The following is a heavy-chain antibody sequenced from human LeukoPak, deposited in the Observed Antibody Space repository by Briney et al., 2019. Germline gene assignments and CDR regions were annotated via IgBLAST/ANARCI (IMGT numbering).Heavy chain of an antibody. J-gene: IGHJ4*02. CDR3: ARGQTTVTN. V-gene: IGHV3-7*03. Sequence: GGSLRLSCAAPGFIFRSYWMSWVRQAPGKGLEWVANIKQDGSEKYYVDSVKGRFTISRDNAKNSLYLQMNSLRAEDTAVYFCARGQTTVTNWGQGTLVTVSS. CDR1: GFIFRSYW. CDR2: IKQDGSEK. D-gene: IGHD4-17*01.